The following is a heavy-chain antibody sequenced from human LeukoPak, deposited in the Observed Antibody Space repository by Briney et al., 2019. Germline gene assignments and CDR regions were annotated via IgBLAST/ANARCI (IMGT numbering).Heavy chain of an antibody. CDR3: ARDRTYYGSGSEEAYYYYYYMDV. CDR1: GFTFSSYS. D-gene: IGHD3-10*01. CDR2: ISSSSSTI. Sequence: GGSLRLSCAASGFTFSSYSKNWVRQAPGKGLEWVSYISSSSSTIYYADSVKGRFTISRDNAKNSLYLQMNSLRAEDTAVYYCARDRTYYGSGSEEAYYYYYYMDVWGKGTTVTVSS. J-gene: IGHJ6*03. V-gene: IGHV3-48*04.